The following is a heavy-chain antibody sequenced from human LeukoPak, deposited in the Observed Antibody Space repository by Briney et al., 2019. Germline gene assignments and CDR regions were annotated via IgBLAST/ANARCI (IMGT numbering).Heavy chain of an antibody. CDR2: INHSGST. Sequence: SETLSLTCAVYGGSFSGYYWSWIRQPPGKGLEWIGEINHSGSTNYNPSLKSRVTISVDTSKNQFSLKLSSVTAADTAVYYCARGKPVLRFLEWPKIDPSFYYFDYWGQGTLVTVPS. V-gene: IGHV4-34*01. CDR3: ARGKPVLRFLEWPKIDPSFYYFDY. CDR1: GGSFSGYY. D-gene: IGHD3-3*01. J-gene: IGHJ4*02.